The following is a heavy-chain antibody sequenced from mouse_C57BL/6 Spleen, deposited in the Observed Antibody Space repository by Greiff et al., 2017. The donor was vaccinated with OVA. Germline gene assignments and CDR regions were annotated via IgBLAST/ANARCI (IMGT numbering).Heavy chain of an antibody. CDR3: ARSEMIIPVGDY. Sequence: QVQLQQSGPELAKPGASVKISCKASGYAFSSSWMSWVKQRPGQGLEWIGRIYPGDGDTYYNGKFKGKATLTADKSSSTAYMQLSSLTSEDSAVFFGARSEMIIPVGDYWGQGTTLTVSS. CDR1: GYAFSSSW. CDR2: IYPGDGDT. V-gene: IGHV1-82*01. D-gene: IGHD1-1*01. J-gene: IGHJ2*01.